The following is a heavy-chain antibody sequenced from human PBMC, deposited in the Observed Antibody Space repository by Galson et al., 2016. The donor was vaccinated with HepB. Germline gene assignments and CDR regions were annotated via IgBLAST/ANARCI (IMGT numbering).Heavy chain of an antibody. CDR2: IWYDGSTQ. V-gene: IGHV3-33*01. CDR1: GFTFSNSG. J-gene: IGHJ4*02. D-gene: IGHD6-13*01. Sequence: LRLSCAASGFTFSNSGMHWVRQAPGKWLEWVAVIWYDGSTQYYGDSVKGRFTISRDNSKNVLYLQMNSLRGEDTAVYYCARAFGAAGAIDDWGQGTLVTVSS. CDR3: ARAFGAAGAIDD.